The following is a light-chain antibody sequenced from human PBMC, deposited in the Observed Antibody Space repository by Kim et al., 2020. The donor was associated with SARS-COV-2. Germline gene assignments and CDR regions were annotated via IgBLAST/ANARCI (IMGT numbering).Light chain of an antibody. V-gene: IGLV3-21*04. CDR3: QVWDTSSDHVV. Sequence: SYELTQPSSVSVAPGKTARINCGGHNIGSISVHWYQQKPGQAPVLVIYHDADRPSGIPERFSGSNSGNTATLTISRVEAGDEADDYCQVWDTSSDHVVFGGGTQLTVL. CDR2: HDA. CDR1: NIGSIS. J-gene: IGLJ2*01.